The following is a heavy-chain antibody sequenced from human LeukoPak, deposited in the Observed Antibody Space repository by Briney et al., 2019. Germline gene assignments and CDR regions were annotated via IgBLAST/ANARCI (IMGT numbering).Heavy chain of an antibody. D-gene: IGHD3-10*01. Sequence: GGSLRLSCAASGFSFSDYSMNWVRQAPGKGLEWVSSISSSSSYIYYADSVKDRFTISRDNAKNSLYLQMNSLRAEDTAVYYCARFVLWFGETSSGMDVWGKGTTVTV. CDR2: ISSSSSYI. CDR3: ARFVLWFGETSSGMDV. CDR1: GFSFSDYS. J-gene: IGHJ6*04. V-gene: IGHV3-21*01.